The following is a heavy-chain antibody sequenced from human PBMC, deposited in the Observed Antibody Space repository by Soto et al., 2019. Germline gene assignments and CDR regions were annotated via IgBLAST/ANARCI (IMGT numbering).Heavy chain of an antibody. J-gene: IGHJ4*02. CDR1: GFTFSSYS. CDR3: AKSTFGVTAVNPLEDY. Sequence: EVQLVESGGGLVQPGGSLRLSCAASGFTFSSYSMNWVRQAPGKGLEWVSAISGSGGTTYYAASVKGRFTISRDNSKNTLSLQMNSLRAEDTAVYYCAKSTFGVTAVNPLEDYWGQGTLVTVSS. D-gene: IGHD2-21*02. CDR2: ISGSGGTT. V-gene: IGHV3-23*04.